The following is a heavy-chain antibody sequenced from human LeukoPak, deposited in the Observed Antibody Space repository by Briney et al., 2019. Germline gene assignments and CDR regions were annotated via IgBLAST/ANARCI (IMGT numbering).Heavy chain of an antibody. CDR3: ARGLRQYDSSGYNDY. D-gene: IGHD3-22*01. CDR1: GYTFSSYY. V-gene: IGHV1-46*01. J-gene: IGHJ4*02. CDR2: FNPSGGST. Sequence: ASVKVSCKASGYTFSSYYMHWVRQAPGQGLEWMGIFNPSGGSTNYAQKFQGRVTRTRDTSTSTVYMEVTSLRSEDTAVYYCARGLRQYDSSGYNDYWGQGTLVTVSS.